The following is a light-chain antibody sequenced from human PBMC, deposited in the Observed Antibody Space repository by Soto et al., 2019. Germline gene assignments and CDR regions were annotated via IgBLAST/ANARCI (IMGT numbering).Light chain of an antibody. J-gene: IGKJ5*01. V-gene: IGKV1-9*01. CDR3: QQLNSYLFT. Sequence: DIQLTQPPSFMSASVGDRVTITCRASQDISSYLGWYQQKPGEAPKLLIYGASTLQSGVPSRFSGSGSGTEFTLTISSLQPEDFASYYCQQLNSYLFTFGQGTRLEI. CDR2: GAS. CDR1: QDISSY.